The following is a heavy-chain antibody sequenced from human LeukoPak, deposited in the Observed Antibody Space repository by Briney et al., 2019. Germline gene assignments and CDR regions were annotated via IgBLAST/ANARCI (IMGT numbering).Heavy chain of an antibody. CDR3: AREGIAVAGYLRIYYYYYMDV. J-gene: IGHJ6*03. CDR1: GFTFSSYA. Sequence: GGSLRLSCAASGFTFSSYAMSWVRQAPGKGLEWVSVISGSGGGTYYADSVKGRFTISRDDSKNTLYLQMNSLRAEDTAVYYCAREGIAVAGYLRIYYYYYMDVWGKGTTVTVSS. D-gene: IGHD6-19*01. V-gene: IGHV3-23*01. CDR2: ISGSGGGT.